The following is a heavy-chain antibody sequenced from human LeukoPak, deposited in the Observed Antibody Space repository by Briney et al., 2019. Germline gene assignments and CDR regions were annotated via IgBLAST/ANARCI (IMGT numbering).Heavy chain of an antibody. Sequence: GESLKISCKGSGYSFTNSWIGWVRQMPGKGLEWMGIIYPGDSDTRYSPSFQGQVTISADKSISTAYLQWSSLKASDAAMYYCASRAAPGNSYYWGQGTLVTVSS. J-gene: IGHJ4*02. CDR3: ASRAAPGNSYY. D-gene: IGHD6-13*01. CDR2: IYPGDSDT. V-gene: IGHV5-51*01. CDR1: GYSFTNSW.